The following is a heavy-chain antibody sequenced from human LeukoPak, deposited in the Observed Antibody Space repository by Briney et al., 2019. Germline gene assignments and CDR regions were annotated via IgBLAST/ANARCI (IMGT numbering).Heavy chain of an antibody. J-gene: IGHJ4*02. CDR2: INHSGST. D-gene: IGHD6-19*01. CDR3: ARGRRGWLIDY. Sequence: SETLSLTCAVYGGSFSGYYWSWIRQPPGKGLEWIGEINHSGSTNYNPSLKSRVTISVDTSKNQFSLKLSSVTAADTAVYYCARGRRGWLIDYWGRGTLVTVSS. V-gene: IGHV4-34*01. CDR1: GGSFSGYY.